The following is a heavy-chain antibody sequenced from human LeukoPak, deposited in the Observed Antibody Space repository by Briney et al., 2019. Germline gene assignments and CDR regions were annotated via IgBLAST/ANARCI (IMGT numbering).Heavy chain of an antibody. CDR2: IYPGDSDT. CDR3: AREDTAMSEDAFDI. D-gene: IGHD5-18*01. CDR1: GYSFTSYW. J-gene: IGHJ3*02. Sequence: KGGESLKIACKGSGYSFTSYWIGWVRQMPGKGLEWMGIIYPGDSDTRYSPSFQGQVTISADKSISTAYLQWSSLKASDTAMYYCAREDTAMSEDAFDIWGQGTMVTVSS. V-gene: IGHV5-51*01.